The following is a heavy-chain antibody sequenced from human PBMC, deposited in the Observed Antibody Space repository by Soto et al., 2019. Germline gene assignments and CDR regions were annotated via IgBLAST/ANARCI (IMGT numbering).Heavy chain of an antibody. CDR3: AKDGGMVGGPHWSAP. V-gene: IGHV3-23*01. CDR1: GFTFSDYY. J-gene: IGHJ5*02. D-gene: IGHD3-10*01. Sequence: GGSLRLSCAASGFTFSDYYMSWVRQAPGKGLEWVSAISGSGGSTYYADSVKGRFTISRDNSKNTLYLQMNSLRAEDTAVYYSAKDGGMVGGPHWSAPWGKGTLVTVSS. CDR2: ISGSGGST.